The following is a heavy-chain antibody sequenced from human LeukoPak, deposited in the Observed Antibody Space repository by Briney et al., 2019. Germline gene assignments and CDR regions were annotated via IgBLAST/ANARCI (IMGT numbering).Heavy chain of an antibody. CDR2: INHSGST. CDR3: ARGFPTTVTTYRGGYFDY. J-gene: IGHJ4*02. CDR1: GGSFSGYY. V-gene: IGHV4-34*01. Sequence: SETLSLTCAAYGGSFSGYYRSWIRQPPGKGLEWIGEINHSGSTNYNPSLKSRVTISVDTSKNQFSLKLSSVTAADTAVYYCARGFPTTVTTYRGGYFDYWGQGTLVTVSS. D-gene: IGHD4-17*01.